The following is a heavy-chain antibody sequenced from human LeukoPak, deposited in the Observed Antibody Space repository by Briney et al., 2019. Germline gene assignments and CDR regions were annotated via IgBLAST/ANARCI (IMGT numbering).Heavy chain of an antibody. CDR2: ISSSSVYI. D-gene: IGHD3-9*01. Sequence: GGSLRLSCAASGFTFSSYSMHWVRQAPGKGLEWVSFISSSSVYIYYADSVKGRFTISRDNAKNSLYLQVNSLRAEDTAVYYCARVPYYDILTGYSDYWGQGTLVTVSS. CDR3: ARVPYYDILTGYSDY. CDR1: GFTFSSYS. V-gene: IGHV3-21*01. J-gene: IGHJ4*02.